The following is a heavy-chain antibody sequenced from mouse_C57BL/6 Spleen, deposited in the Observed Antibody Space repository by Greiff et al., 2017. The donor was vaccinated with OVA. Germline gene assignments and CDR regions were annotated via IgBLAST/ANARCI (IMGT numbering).Heavy chain of an antibody. CDR3: ARVPYYGYDDYYAMDY. V-gene: IGHV7-3*01. J-gene: IGHJ4*01. CDR1: GFTFTDYY. Sequence: DVMLVESGGGLVQPGGSLSLSCAASGFTFTDYYMSWVRQPPGTALEWLGFIRNKANGYTTEYSASVKGRFTISRDNSQSILYLQMNALRAEDSATYYCARVPYYGYDDYYAMDYWGQGTSVTVSS. CDR2: IRNKANGYTT. D-gene: IGHD2-9*01.